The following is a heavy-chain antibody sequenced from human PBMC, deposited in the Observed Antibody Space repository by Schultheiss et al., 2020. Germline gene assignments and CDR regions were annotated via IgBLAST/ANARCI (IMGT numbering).Heavy chain of an antibody. J-gene: IGHJ6*02. D-gene: IGHD5-24*01. CDR3: ARDREIEMVTVEYYYGMDV. V-gene: IGHV4-39*02. Sequence: SETLSLTCTVSGGSISSSSYYWGWIRQPPGKGLEWIGSIYYSGSTYYNPSLKSRVTISVDTSKNQFSLKLSSVTAADTAVYYCARDREIEMVTVEYYYGMDVWGQGTTVTVSS. CDR1: GGSISSSSYY. CDR2: IYYSGST.